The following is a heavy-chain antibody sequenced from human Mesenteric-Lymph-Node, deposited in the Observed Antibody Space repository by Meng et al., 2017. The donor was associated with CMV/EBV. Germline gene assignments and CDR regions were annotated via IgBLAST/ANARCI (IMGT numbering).Heavy chain of an antibody. CDR1: VTLRDYY. J-gene: IGHJ4*02. CDR3: ARDWGGYSGYDKWDYDY. Sequence: VTLRDYYMGWIRQAPGKGLEWVSYIRSSGRTIYYAGSVKGRFTISRDNAKNSLYLQMNSLRAEDTAVYYCARDWGGYSGYDKWDYDYWGQGTLVTVSS. CDR2: IRSSGRTI. V-gene: IGHV3-11*01. D-gene: IGHD5-12*01.